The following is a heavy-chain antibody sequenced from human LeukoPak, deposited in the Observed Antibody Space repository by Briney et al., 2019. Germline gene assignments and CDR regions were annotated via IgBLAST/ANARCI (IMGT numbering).Heavy chain of an antibody. CDR2: ISGSGGST. D-gene: IGHD5-24*01. V-gene: IGHV3-23*01. Sequence: GGSLRLSCAASGFTFSSYAMSWVRQAPGKGLEWVSAISGSGGSTYYADSVKGRFTISRDNSKNTLYLQMNSLRAEDTAVYYCAKDIVAAMATITGDAFDIWGQGTMVTVSS. CDR1: GFTFSSYA. CDR3: AKDIVAAMATITGDAFDI. J-gene: IGHJ3*02.